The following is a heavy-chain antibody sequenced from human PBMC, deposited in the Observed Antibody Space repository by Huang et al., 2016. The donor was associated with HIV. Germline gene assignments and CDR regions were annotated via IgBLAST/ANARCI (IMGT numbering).Heavy chain of an antibody. V-gene: IGHV3-7*01. CDR2: IKQDESEK. Sequence: VESGGRLVQPGGSIRLSCVGSTFTFGAYWMSWVRQSQGKGLEWVANIKQDESEKYYGESVKGRFNISRDNAKKVLFLEMNNVRVEDTATYYCATKTAAMDIWGQGTTVTVS. CDR1: TFTFGAYW. D-gene: IGHD1-7*01. CDR3: ATKTAAMDI. J-gene: IGHJ6*02.